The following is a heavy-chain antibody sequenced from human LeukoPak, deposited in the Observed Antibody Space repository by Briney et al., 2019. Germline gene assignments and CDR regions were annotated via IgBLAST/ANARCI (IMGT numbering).Heavy chain of an antibody. V-gene: IGHV1-69*06. J-gene: IGHJ5*02. CDR3: ARVADHGSGSYYRYWFDP. Sequence: SVKVSCKASGGTFSSYAISWVRQAPGQGLEWMGGIIPIFGTANYAQKFQGRVTITADKSTSTAYMELSSLRSDDTAVYYCARVADHGSGSYYRYWFDPWGQGTLVTVSS. D-gene: IGHD3-10*01. CDR1: GGTFSSYA. CDR2: IIPIFGTA.